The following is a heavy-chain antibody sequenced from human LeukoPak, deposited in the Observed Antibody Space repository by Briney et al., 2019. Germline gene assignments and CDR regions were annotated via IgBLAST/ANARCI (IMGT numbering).Heavy chain of an antibody. V-gene: IGHV3-7*03. CDR2: VNRDGSET. J-gene: IGHJ6*02. Sequence: GGSLRLSCAASGFIFSSYWMSWVRQVPGRGPEWVANVNRDGSETYYLDSVKGRFTISKDNAKNSLYLQMNSLRAEDTALYHCARNNGMDVWGQGTTVIVSS. CDR3: ARNNGMDV. CDR1: GFIFSSYW.